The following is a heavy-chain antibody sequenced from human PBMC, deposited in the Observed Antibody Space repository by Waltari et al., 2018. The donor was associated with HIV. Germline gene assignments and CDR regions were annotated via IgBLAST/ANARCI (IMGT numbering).Heavy chain of an antibody. CDR3: ARRYSGYGGRHPWFDP. Sequence: QLKLQESGPGLAKLSETLSLTCIVSGGSISSTSNNWAWIRQPPGKGLEWIGSVYYSGNTYYRPSLKSRVTISVDTSKNQFSLRLGSVTAADTAVYYCARRYSGYGGRHPWFDPWGQGTLVTVSS. D-gene: IGHD5-12*01. V-gene: IGHV4-39*01. J-gene: IGHJ5*02. CDR2: VYYSGNT. CDR1: GGSISSTSNN.